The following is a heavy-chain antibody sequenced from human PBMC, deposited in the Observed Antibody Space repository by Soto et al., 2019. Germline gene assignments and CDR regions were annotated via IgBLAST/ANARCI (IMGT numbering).Heavy chain of an antibody. Sequence: PSETLSLTCTVSGGSLSSYYWSWIRQPPGKGLEWIGYIYYSGSTNYNPSLKSRVTISVDTSKNQFSLKLSSVTAADTAVYYCARAPIPPVNFDYWGQGTLVTVSS. V-gene: IGHV4-59*08. CDR2: IYYSGST. D-gene: IGHD2-2*02. CDR1: GGSLSSYY. J-gene: IGHJ4*02. CDR3: ARAPIPPVNFDY.